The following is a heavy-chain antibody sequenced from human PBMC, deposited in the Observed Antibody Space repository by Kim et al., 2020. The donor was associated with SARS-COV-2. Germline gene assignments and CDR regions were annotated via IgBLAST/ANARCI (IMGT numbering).Heavy chain of an antibody. CDR2: INQDGSAQ. CDR1: GFTFSDFY. D-gene: IGHD2-15*01. Sequence: GGFLRLSCTASGFTFSDFYMSWVRQAPGKGLEWVANINQDGSAQYYVASVKGRFTISRDNAQNSVFLQMNSLRAEDTAVYWCARSRWPEDRWGQGTLVTVSS. J-gene: IGHJ5*02. V-gene: IGHV3-7*03. CDR3: ARSRWPEDR.